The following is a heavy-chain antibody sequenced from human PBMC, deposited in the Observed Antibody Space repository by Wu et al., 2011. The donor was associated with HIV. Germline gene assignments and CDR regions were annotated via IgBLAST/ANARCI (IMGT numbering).Heavy chain of an antibody. CDR3: ARDXRGYDVLTDYYIYFDY. Sequence: EWMGWINPNSGGTNYAQNFEDRVTMTRDTSITTVYMELRSLRSDDTAVYYCARDXRGYDVLTDYYIYFDYWGQGTLVTVSS. J-gene: IGHJ4*02. V-gene: IGHV1-2*02. D-gene: IGHD3-9*01. CDR2: INPNSGGT.